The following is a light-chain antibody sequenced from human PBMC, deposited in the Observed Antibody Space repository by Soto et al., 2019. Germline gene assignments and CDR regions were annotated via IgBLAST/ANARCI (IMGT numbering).Light chain of an antibody. J-gene: IGKJ2*01. CDR3: QQSYSTPYT. CDR1: QSISNY. V-gene: IGKV1-39*01. Sequence: DIQMTQSPSSLSASVGDRVIITCRASQSISNYLNWYQQKPGKAPKFLIYAASSLQSGVPSRFSGSGSGTDFTLTISSLQPEDFATYYCQQSYSTPYTFGQGTKLEI. CDR2: AAS.